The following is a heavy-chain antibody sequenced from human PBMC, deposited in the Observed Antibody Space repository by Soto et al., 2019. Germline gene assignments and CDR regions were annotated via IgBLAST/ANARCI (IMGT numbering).Heavy chain of an antibody. J-gene: IGHJ4*02. CDR1: GGTFSSYA. D-gene: IGHD5-18*01. CDR2: IIPIFGAA. Sequence: QVQLVQSGAEVKKPGSSVKVSCKASGGTFSSYAISWVRQAPGQGLEWMGGIIPIFGAANYAQKFQGRVTITADESTSTADMELSSLRSEDTAVYYCARLLHGYSPVFDYWGQGTLVTVSS. CDR3: ARLLHGYSPVFDY. V-gene: IGHV1-69*12.